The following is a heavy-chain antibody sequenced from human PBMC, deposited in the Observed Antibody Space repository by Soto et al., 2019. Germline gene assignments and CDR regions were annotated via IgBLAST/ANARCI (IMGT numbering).Heavy chain of an antibody. Sequence: XXSQRLSFAASGFTFSEYAMPWVRQAPGKGLEWVSVIGGAGSNIYYADSVEGRFTISRDNSKNTLYLQMNSLRAEDKAVYYCAKDRGPTIFGVVIPFDYWGQGTLVTVSS. V-gene: IGHV3-23*01. CDR2: IGGAGSNI. D-gene: IGHD3-3*01. J-gene: IGHJ4*02. CDR1: GFTFSEYA. CDR3: AKDRGPTIFGVVIPFDY.